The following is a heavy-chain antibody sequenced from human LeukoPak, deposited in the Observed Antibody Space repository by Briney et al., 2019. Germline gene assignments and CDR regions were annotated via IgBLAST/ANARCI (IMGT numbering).Heavy chain of an antibody. V-gene: IGHV3-66*01. CDR1: GFTFSTYS. D-gene: IGHD5-18*01. CDR3: ARDRGYSYGYRSDY. J-gene: IGHJ4*02. Sequence: PGGSLRLSCSSSGFTFSTYSMNWVRQAPGKGLEWVSVIYSGGSTYYADSVKGRFTISRDNSKNTLYLQMNSLRAEDTAVYYCARDRGYSYGYRSDYWGQGTLVTVSS. CDR2: IYSGGST.